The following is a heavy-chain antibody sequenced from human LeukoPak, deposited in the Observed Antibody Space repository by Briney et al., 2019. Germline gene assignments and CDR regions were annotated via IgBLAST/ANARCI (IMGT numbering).Heavy chain of an antibody. Sequence: ASVKVSCKASGYTFTSYGISWVRQAPGQGLEWMGWISGYTGNTNYVQNLQGRVTMTTDTSTSTAYMELRSLRSDDTAVYYCARDQGGYYYDSSGSLPFDYWGQGTLVTVSS. J-gene: IGHJ4*02. CDR2: ISGYTGNT. CDR3: ARDQGGYYYDSSGSLPFDY. CDR1: GYTFTSYG. D-gene: IGHD3-22*01. V-gene: IGHV1-18*01.